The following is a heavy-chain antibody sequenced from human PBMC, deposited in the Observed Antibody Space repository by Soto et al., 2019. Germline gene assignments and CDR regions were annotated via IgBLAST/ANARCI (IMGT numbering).Heavy chain of an antibody. D-gene: IGHD3-10*01. Sequence: QITLKESGPTLVRPTQTLTLTCTFSGFSLSTTGVGVGWIRQPPGKALEWLALIYWDDAKRYSPSLKSRRTNTKDTSQNEVILARTNMDPVDTATYDCAQRLRDYGLGRERAAYFDPWGEGTLVTVSS. CDR3: AQRLRDYGLGRERAAYFDP. CDR1: GFSLSTTGVG. J-gene: IGHJ5*02. V-gene: IGHV2-5*02. CDR2: IYWDDAK.